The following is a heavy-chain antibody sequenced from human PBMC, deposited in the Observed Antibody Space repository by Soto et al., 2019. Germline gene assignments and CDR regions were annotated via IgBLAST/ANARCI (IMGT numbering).Heavy chain of an antibody. Sequence: TSVKASCKAPRYTFTSYAMHWVRQDPGQRLEWMGWINAGNGNTKYSQKFQGRVTITRDTSASTAYMELSSLRSEDTAVYYCARDSGSSWYVDWYFDLWGRGTLVTVSS. J-gene: IGHJ2*01. CDR1: RYTFTSYA. V-gene: IGHV1-3*01. D-gene: IGHD6-13*01. CDR3: ARDSGSSWYVDWYFDL. CDR2: INAGNGNT.